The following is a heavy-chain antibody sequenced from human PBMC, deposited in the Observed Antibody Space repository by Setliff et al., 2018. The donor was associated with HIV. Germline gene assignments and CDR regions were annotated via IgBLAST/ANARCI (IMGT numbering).Heavy chain of an antibody. CDR3: ARVLDGNHYDAFNL. Sequence: ETLSLTCTVSGGSISSYYWSRIRQPAGKGLEWVGQISTGGATDYNSSLKSRVTISLDKSKNQFSLRLNSVTAADTAVYYCARVLDGNHYDAFNLWGQGTTVTVSS. CDR2: ISTGGAT. V-gene: IGHV4-4*07. D-gene: IGHD1-26*01. J-gene: IGHJ3*01. CDR1: GGSISSYY.